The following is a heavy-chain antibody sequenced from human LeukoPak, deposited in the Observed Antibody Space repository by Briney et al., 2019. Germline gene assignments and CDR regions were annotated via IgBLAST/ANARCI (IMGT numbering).Heavy chain of an antibody. CDR2: IAYDDINK. J-gene: IGHJ4*02. V-gene: IGHV3-30*14. CDR3: AGYCSSTSCYKGDFDY. D-gene: IGHD2-2*02. CDR1: EFSISSYA. Sequence: GRSLRLSCAASEFSISSYAMHWVRQAPGKGLEWVAIIAYDDINKYYADSVKGRFTISRDNSKNTLYLQMNSLRAEDTAVYYCAGYCSSTSCYKGDFDYWGQGTLVTVSS.